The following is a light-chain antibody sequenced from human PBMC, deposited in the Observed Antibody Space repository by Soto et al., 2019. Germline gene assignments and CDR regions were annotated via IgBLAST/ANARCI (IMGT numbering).Light chain of an antibody. CDR1: QTISSNY. J-gene: IGKJ1*01. CDR2: VTS. V-gene: IGKV3-20*01. Sequence: DIVLTQSPGTLSVSPGERATLSCRASQTISSNYLAWYQQKPGQPPSLLIYVTSSRATGIPDRFSGSGSGTDFTLTISRLEPEDSAIYYCQQYGSWTFGQGTKVEIK. CDR3: QQYGSWT.